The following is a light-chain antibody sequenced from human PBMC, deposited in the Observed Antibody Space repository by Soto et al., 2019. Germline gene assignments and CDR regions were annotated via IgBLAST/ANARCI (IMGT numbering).Light chain of an antibody. J-gene: IGKJ1*01. CDR1: QNINTN. V-gene: IGKV3-11*01. CDR3: HQRQSWPRT. Sequence: EIVLTQAPVTLSLSPGEGATLSCKASQNINTNLGWYQQKPGQAPRLLIYQTSIRAAGIPARFSASGSGTDFTLTISDVQPEDFALYYCHQRQSWPRTFGQGTKVDIK. CDR2: QTS.